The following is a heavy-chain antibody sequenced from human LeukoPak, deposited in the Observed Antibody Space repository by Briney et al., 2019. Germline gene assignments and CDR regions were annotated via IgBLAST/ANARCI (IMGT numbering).Heavy chain of an antibody. D-gene: IGHD3-16*02. CDR3: AKYRSPAFGFDS. Sequence: GGSLRLSCAASGFTFSSYSMNWVRQAPGKGLEWVAFIRYDGSNKYYAESVKGRFTISRDNSKNTLYLQMDSLRAEDTAIYYCAKYRSPAFGFDSWGQGTLVTVSS. CDR1: GFTFSSYS. J-gene: IGHJ4*02. V-gene: IGHV3-30*02. CDR2: IRYDGSNK.